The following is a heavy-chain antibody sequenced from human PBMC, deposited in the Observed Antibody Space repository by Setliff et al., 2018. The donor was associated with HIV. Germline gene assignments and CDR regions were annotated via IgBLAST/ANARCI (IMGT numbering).Heavy chain of an antibody. Sequence: PSETLSLTCTVSGFSISSDYYGGWIRKPPGKGLEWIGSTYHSGSTYYNPSLQSRVTMAVDTSKNQFSLKLRSVTAADTAVYYCASYYGADEPSYYLDFWSQGTQVTVSS. D-gene: IGHD3-22*01. V-gene: IGHV4-38-2*02. J-gene: IGHJ4*02. CDR3: ASYYGADEPSYYLDF. CDR1: GFSISSDYY. CDR2: TYHSGST.